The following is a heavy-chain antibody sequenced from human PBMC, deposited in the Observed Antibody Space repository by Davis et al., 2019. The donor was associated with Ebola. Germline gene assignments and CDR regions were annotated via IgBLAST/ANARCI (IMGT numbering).Heavy chain of an antibody. D-gene: IGHD3-22*01. CDR3: ARELYDSSGSNWFDP. V-gene: IGHV4-31*03. CDR2: IYYSGST. CDR1: GGSISSGGYY. J-gene: IGHJ5*02. Sequence: PSETLSLTCTVSGGSISSGGYYWSWIRQHPGKGLEWIGYIYYSGSTYYNPSLKSRVTISVDTSKNQFSLKLSSVTAADTAVYYCARELYDSSGSNWFDPWGQGTLVTVSS.